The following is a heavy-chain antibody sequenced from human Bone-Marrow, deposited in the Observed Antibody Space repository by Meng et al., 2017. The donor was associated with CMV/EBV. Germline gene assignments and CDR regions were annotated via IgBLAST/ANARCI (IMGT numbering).Heavy chain of an antibody. CDR2: IDPNSGGT. CDR1: GYTLTGHY. D-gene: IGHD6-6*01. CDR3: AREEYFSSSGDY. Sequence: ASVKVSCKASGYTLTGHYMHWVRQAPGQGLEWMGYIDPNSGGTKYAQKFQGRVSMTRDTSINTAYMELSRLRSDDTAVYYCAREEYFSSSGDYWGQGTLVTVSS. V-gene: IGHV1-2*02. J-gene: IGHJ4*02.